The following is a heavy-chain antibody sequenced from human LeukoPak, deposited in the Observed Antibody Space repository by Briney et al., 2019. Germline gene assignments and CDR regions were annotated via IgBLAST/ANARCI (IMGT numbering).Heavy chain of an antibody. CDR2: IYYSGST. Sequence: SETLSLTCTVSGGSISSYYWSWIRQPPGKGLEWIGYIYYSGSTNYNPSLKSRVTISVDTSKNQFSLKLSSVTAADTAVYYCARSTGYSIHYFDYWGQGTLVTVSS. D-gene: IGHD6-13*01. CDR3: ARSTGYSIHYFDY. J-gene: IGHJ4*02. CDR1: GGSISSYY. V-gene: IGHV4-59*01.